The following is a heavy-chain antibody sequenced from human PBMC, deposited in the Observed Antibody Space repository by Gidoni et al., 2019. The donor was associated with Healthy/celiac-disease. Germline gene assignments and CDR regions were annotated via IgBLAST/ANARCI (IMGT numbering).Heavy chain of an antibody. J-gene: IGHJ6*02. V-gene: IGHV1-18*01. CDR3: ARVVPCSSTSCYTAYYYGMDV. D-gene: IGHD2-2*02. CDR2: ISAYNGNT. Sequence: PGQGLEWMGWISAYNGNTNYAQKLQGRVTMTTDTSTSTAYMELRSLRSDDTAVYYCARVVPCSSTSCYTAYYYGMDVWGQGTTVTVSS.